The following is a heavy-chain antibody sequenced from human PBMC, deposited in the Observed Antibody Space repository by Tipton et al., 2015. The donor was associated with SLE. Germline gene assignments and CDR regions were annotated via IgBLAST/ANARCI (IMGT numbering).Heavy chain of an antibody. D-gene: IGHD4-17*01. Sequence: TLSLTCAVYGGSFSGYYWSWIRQPPGKGLEWIGEINHSGSTNYNPSLKSRVTISVDTSKNQFSPKLSSVTAADTAVYYCAKRDYGDPGVDYWGQGTLVTASS. CDR1: GGSFSGYY. J-gene: IGHJ4*02. CDR2: INHSGST. V-gene: IGHV4-34*01. CDR3: AKRDYGDPGVDY.